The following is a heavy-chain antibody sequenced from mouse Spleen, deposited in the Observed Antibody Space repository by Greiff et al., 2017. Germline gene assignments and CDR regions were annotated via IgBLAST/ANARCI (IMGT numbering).Heavy chain of an antibody. V-gene: IGHV14-3*02. CDR2: IDPANGNT. CDR3: ARRWLLVAMDY. D-gene: IGHD2-3*01. J-gene: IGHJ4*01. CDR1: GFNIKDTY. Sequence: VQLQQSGAELVKPGASVKLSCTASGFNIKDTYMHWVKQRPEQGLEWIGRIDPANGNTKYDPKFQGKATITADTSSNTAYLQLSSLTSEDTAVYYCARRWLLVAMDYWGQGTSVTVSS.